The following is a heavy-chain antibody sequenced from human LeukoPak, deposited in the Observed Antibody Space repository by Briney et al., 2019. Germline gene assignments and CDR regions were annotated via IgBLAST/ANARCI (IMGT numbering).Heavy chain of an antibody. CDR2: IYYSGST. CDR3: ARVRSSGYPPPPAFDY. Sequence: SQTLSLTCTVSGGSISSYYWSWIRQPPGQGLAWIGYIYYSGSTNYNPSLKSRVTISVDTSKNQFSLKLSSVTAADTAVYYCARVRSSGYPPPPAFDYWGQGTLVTVSS. J-gene: IGHJ4*02. CDR1: GGSISSYY. D-gene: IGHD3-22*01. V-gene: IGHV4-59*01.